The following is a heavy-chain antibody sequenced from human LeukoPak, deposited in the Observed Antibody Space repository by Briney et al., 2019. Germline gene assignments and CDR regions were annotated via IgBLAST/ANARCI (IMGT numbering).Heavy chain of an antibody. V-gene: IGHV4-34*01. D-gene: IGHD3-16*01. CDR2: FNHCWST. CDR3: ARVRLGESRKGARPLTGYYYMDV. CDR1: GGSFSCYY. Sequence: AETLSLTCGVCGGSFSCYYWRWMRQPPGKGLAWIGEFNHCWSTNYNPYLKSRVTISVDTSKNQFSLKLSSVTAADTAVYYCARVRLGESRKGARPLTGYYYMDVWGKGTTVTVSS. J-gene: IGHJ6*03.